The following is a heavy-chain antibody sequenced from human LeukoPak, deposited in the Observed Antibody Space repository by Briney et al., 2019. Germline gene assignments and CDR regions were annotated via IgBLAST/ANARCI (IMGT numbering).Heavy chain of an antibody. CDR3: AKGTTDSSNWYGWFDP. Sequence: PGGSLRLSCAASGFTFSSYAMSWVRQAPGKGLEWVSAISGSGGSTYYADSVKGRFTISRDNSKNTLYLQMNSLRAEDTAIYYCAKGTTDSSNWYGWFDPWGQGTLVTVSS. CDR2: ISGSGGST. J-gene: IGHJ5*02. V-gene: IGHV3-23*01. D-gene: IGHD6-13*01. CDR1: GFTFSSYA.